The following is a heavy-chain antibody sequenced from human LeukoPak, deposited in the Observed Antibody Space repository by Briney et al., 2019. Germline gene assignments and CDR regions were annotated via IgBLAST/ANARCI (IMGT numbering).Heavy chain of an antibody. CDR3: ARGFLGGTDQYFDS. CDR2: IGGGGPTT. D-gene: IGHD6-19*01. J-gene: IGHJ4*02. CDR1: GFTFSTYA. Sequence: GGSLRLSCAASGFTFSTYAMNWVRQAPAKGLEWVSTIGGGGPTTDYADSVKDRFTISRDNSKNTLYLQMNSLGAEDTAVYFCARGFLGGTDQYFDSWGQGTLVTVSP. V-gene: IGHV3-23*01.